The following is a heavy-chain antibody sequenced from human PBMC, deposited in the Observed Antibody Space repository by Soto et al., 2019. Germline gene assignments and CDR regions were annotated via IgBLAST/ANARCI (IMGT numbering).Heavy chain of an antibody. CDR3: ARDVTCKNILTGLTDRYFDL. Sequence: QVQLVESGGGLVKPGGSLRLSCAASGFTFSDYFMAWIRQAPGKGLEWISFISDRSTFGNDADSVKGRFTISRDNAKNSLFLQMDSLRAEDTAVYSCARDVTCKNILTGLTDRYFDLWGRGTLVSVSS. D-gene: IGHD3-9*01. CDR2: ISDRSTFG. CDR1: GFTFSDYF. J-gene: IGHJ2*01. V-gene: IGHV3-11*06.